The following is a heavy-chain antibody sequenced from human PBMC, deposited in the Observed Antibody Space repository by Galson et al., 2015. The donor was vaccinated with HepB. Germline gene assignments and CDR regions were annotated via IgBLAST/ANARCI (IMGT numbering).Heavy chain of an antibody. D-gene: IGHD6-19*01. J-gene: IGHJ4*02. CDR2: IKQDGSEK. CDR1: GFTFSSYW. V-gene: IGHV3-7*03. Sequence: SLRLSCAASGFTFSSYWMSWVRQAPGKGLEWVANIKQDGSEKYYVDSVKGRLTISRDNAKNSLYLQMNSLRAEDTAVYYCARDYGQWRPEGFDYWGQGTLVTVSS. CDR3: ARDYGQWRPEGFDY.